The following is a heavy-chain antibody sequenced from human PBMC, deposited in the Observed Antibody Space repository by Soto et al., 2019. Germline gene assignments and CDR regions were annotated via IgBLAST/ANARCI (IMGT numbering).Heavy chain of an antibody. V-gene: IGHV4-31*03. CDR3: ARAVSTHFDY. Sequence: QVQLQESGPGLVKPSQTLSLTCTVSGGSISSGGYYWTWIRQHPWKGLEWVGSIYYSGTTYSSPSLKSRLTISVDTSKNQFSLQLTSVTAADTAVYYCARAVSTHFDYWGQGSLVNV. J-gene: IGHJ4*02. CDR2: IYYSGTT. CDR1: GGSISSGGYY. D-gene: IGHD6-13*01.